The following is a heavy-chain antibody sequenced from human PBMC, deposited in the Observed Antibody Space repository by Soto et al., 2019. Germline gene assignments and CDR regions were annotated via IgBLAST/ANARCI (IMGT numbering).Heavy chain of an antibody. CDR2: ISGSGGST. Sequence: GGSLRLSCAASGFTFSSYAMSLVRQAPGKGLEWVSAISGSGGSTYYADSVKGRFTISRDNSKNTLYLQMNSLRAEDTAVYYCAIRMGFWSGYWANYGMDVWGQGTTVTVSS. CDR3: AIRMGFWSGYWANYGMDV. D-gene: IGHD3-3*01. J-gene: IGHJ6*02. V-gene: IGHV3-23*01. CDR1: GFTFSSYA.